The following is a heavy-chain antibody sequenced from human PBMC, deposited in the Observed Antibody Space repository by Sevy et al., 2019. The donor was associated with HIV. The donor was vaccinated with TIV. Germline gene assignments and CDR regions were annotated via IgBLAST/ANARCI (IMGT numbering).Heavy chain of an antibody. J-gene: IGHJ6*03. Sequence: GGSLRLSCAASGFTFSNYWMSWVRQAPGKGLEWVANIQEDGSDKYYVDSVKGRFTISRDNAKNSMYLQMNSLGAEDTAVYYCATDPFSVTTSNDYMDVWGKGTTVTVSS. CDR2: IQEDGSDK. V-gene: IGHV3-7*01. CDR1: GFTFSNYW. CDR3: ATDPFSVTTSNDYMDV. D-gene: IGHD4-17*01.